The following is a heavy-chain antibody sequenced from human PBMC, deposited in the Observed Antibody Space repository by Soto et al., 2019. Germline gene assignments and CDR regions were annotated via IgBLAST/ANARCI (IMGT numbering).Heavy chain of an antibody. D-gene: IGHD1-20*01. CDR3: VRGSVYDWRGDY. J-gene: IGHJ4*02. V-gene: IGHV3-74*01. CDR2: INSDGSTT. CDR1: GFTFSNYW. Sequence: EVQLVESGGGLVQPGGSLRLSCAASGFTFSNYWMHWVRQAPGKGLVWVSRINSDGSTTGNADSVKGRFTISRDNAKNTLYLQMNSLRAEDTAVYCCVRGSVYDWRGDYWGQGTLVTVSS.